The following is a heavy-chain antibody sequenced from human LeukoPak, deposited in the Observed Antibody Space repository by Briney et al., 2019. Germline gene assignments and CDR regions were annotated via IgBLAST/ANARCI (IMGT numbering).Heavy chain of an antibody. J-gene: IGHJ4*02. CDR1: GFTFSNYW. Sequence: GGSLRLSCAASGFTFSNYWMGWVRQAPGKRLEWVANMNIDGSEKYYADSVKGRFSISRDNARNSVYLQMASLRVEDTAVYYCARDPVEWELLPDYWGQGTLVTVSS. CDR3: ARDPVEWELLPDY. V-gene: IGHV3-7*01. D-gene: IGHD1-26*01. CDR2: MNIDGSEK.